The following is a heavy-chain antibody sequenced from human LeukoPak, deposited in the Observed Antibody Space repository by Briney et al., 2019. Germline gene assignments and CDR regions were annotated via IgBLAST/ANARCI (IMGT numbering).Heavy chain of an antibody. CDR3: ARDRRITIFGDGLPYYYMDV. J-gene: IGHJ6*03. Sequence: ASVKVSCKASGYTFTGYYMHWVRQAPGQGLEWMGWINPNSGGTNYAQKFQGRVTMTRDTSISTAYMELSRLRSDDTAVYYCARDRRITIFGDGLPYYYMDVWGKGTTVTVSS. V-gene: IGHV1-2*02. D-gene: IGHD3-3*01. CDR1: GYTFTGYY. CDR2: INPNSGGT.